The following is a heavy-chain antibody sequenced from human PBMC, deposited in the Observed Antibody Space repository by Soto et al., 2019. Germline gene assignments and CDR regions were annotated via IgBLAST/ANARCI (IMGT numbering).Heavy chain of an antibody. CDR1: GYTFTNYY. CDR2: IDPSAGST. CDR3: ARPQGARETYYLYCMDV. V-gene: IGHV1-46*01. J-gene: IGHJ6*02. D-gene: IGHD3-10*01. Sequence: SSVKVSCKASGYTFTNYYIHWVRQAPGQGLERMGVIDPSAGSTTFAQKFRGRVTITRDTSTSTVYMELSSLRSGDTAVYYCARPQGARETYYLYCMDVWGQGTTVTVSS.